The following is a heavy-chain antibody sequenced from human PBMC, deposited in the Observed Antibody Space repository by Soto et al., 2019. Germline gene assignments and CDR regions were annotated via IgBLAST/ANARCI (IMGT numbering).Heavy chain of an antibody. V-gene: IGHV5-51*01. CDR2: IDPGDSDT. CDR1: GYSFAGYW. CDR3: AGRYGDDGMDV. D-gene: IGHD4-17*01. J-gene: IGHJ6*02. Sequence: GESLKISCKGSGYSFAGYWITWVRQKPGKGLEWMGRIDPGDSDTRYSPSFQGQVTISADKSISTAYLQWSSLKASDTAMYYCAGRYGDDGMDVWGQGTTVTVSS.